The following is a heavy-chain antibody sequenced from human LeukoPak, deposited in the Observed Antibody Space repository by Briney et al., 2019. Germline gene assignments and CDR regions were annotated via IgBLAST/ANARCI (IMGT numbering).Heavy chain of an antibody. D-gene: IGHD3-9*01. CDR3: ARGDDYDILTGLDY. CDR2: IYYSGST. CDR1: GGSISSYY. J-gene: IGHJ4*02. V-gene: IGHV4-59*01. Sequence: SETLSLTCTVSGGSISSYYWSWIRQPPGKGLEWIGYIYYSGSTNYNPSLKSRVTISVDTSKSQFSLKLSSVTAADTAVYYCARGDDYDILTGLDYWGQGTLVTVSS.